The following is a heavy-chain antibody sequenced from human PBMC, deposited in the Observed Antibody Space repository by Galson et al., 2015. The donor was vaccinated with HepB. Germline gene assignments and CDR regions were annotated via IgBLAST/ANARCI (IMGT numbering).Heavy chain of an antibody. Sequence: SLRLSCAASGFTFSSYAMHWVRQAPGKGLEWVAVISYDGSNKYYADSVKGRFTISRDNSKNTLYLQMNSLRAEDTAVYYCARVVVGARELVIGYYYYGMDVWGQGTTVTVSS. CDR1: GFTFSSYA. CDR2: ISYDGSNK. J-gene: IGHJ6*02. V-gene: IGHV3-30*04. CDR3: ARVVVGARELVIGYYYYGMDV. D-gene: IGHD1-26*01.